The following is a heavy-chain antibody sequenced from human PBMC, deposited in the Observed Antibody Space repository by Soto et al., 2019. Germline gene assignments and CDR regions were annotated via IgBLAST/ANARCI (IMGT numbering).Heavy chain of an antibody. Sequence: EVQLLESGGGLVQPGGSLRLSCAASGFTFSSYAMSWVRQAPGKGLEWVSTISGSGSNTYYADSVKGRFTISRDNSKNPLYLQMTSLRAEDTAVYYCAKAPTSYSSSWYDYWGQGTLVTVSS. CDR1: GFTFSSYA. CDR3: AKAPTSYSSSWYDY. D-gene: IGHD6-13*01. V-gene: IGHV3-23*01. J-gene: IGHJ4*02. CDR2: ISGSGSNT.